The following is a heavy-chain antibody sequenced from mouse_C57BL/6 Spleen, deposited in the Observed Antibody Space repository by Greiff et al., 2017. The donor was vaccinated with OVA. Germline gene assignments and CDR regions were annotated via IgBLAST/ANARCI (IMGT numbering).Heavy chain of an antibody. CDR3: TLTASRYFDV. D-gene: IGHD1-2*01. V-gene: IGHV6-3*01. J-gene: IGHJ1*03. CDR1: GFTFSNHW. CDR2: LRLKSDNYAT. Sequence: EVKLVESGGGLVQPGGSMKLSCVASGFTFSNHWMNWVRQSPEKGLEWVAQLRLKSDNYATHYAESVKGRFTISRDDSKSSVYRQRNNLRAEDTGIYYCTLTASRYFDVWGTGTTVTVSS.